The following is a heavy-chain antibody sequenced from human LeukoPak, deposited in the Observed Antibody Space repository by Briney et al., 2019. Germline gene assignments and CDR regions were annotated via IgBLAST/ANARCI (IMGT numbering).Heavy chain of an antibody. CDR2: IYYSGNT. CDR1: GGSISSGDYY. D-gene: IGHD3-22*01. J-gene: IGHJ4*02. Sequence: SETLSLTCTVSGGSISSGDYYWNWFRQPPGTGLEWIGYIYYSGNTYYNPSLKSRVTISVDTSKNQFSLKLSSVTAADTAVYYCASYSSLFDYWGQGTLVTVSS. CDR3: ASYSSLFDY. V-gene: IGHV4-30-4*08.